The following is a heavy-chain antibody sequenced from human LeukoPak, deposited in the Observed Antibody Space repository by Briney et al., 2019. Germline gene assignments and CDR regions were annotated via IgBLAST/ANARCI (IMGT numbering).Heavy chain of an antibody. CDR2: ISAYNGNT. Sequence: ASVKVSCKASGYTFTSYGISWVRQAPGQGLEWMGWISAYNGNTNYAQKLQGRVTMTTDTSTSTAYMELRSLRSDDTAVNYCARTSLIAVAGTRAFDIWGQGTMVTVSS. CDR3: ARTSLIAVAGTRAFDI. J-gene: IGHJ3*02. CDR1: GYTFTSYG. V-gene: IGHV1-18*01. D-gene: IGHD6-19*01.